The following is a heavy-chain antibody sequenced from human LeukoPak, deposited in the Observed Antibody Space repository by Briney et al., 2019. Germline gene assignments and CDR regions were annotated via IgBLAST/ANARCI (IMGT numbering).Heavy chain of an antibody. CDR2: INPNSSGT. D-gene: IGHD4-17*01. V-gene: IGHV1-2*02. Sequence: ASVKSSCKASVYTFTGYYMHWVRQRPGQGLERMGWINPNSSGTNYAQKSQGRGTMTRDTSISTAYMELGRLRSDDTAVYYCARWDDDGDWGDYYYYMDVGSKRTTLTISS. CDR1: VYTFTGYY. CDR3: ARWDDDGDWGDYYYYMDV. J-gene: IGHJ6*03.